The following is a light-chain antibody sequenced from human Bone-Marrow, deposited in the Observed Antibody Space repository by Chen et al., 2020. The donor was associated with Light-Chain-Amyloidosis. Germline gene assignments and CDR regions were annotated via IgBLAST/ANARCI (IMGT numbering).Light chain of an antibody. J-gene: IGLJ2*01. V-gene: IGLV3-25*03. CDR1: DLPTKY. CDR3: QSADSSGTYEVI. CDR2: RDT. Sequence: SYELPQPHSVSVSPGQPARITCSGDDLPTKYAYWYQQKPGQAPVLVIHRDTERPSGISERFSGSSSGTTATLTISGVQAEDEADYHCQSADSSGTYEVIFGGGTKLTVL.